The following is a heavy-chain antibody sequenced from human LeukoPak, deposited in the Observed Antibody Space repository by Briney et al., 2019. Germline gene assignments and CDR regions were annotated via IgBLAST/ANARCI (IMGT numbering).Heavy chain of an antibody. CDR3: ASSPRIAAHEAGGAFDI. CDR1: GGSISSYY. J-gene: IGHJ3*02. D-gene: IGHD6-6*01. Sequence: PSETLSLTCTVSGGSISSYYWSWIRQPAGKGLEWIGRIYTSGSTNYNPSLKSRVTMSVDTSKNQFSLKLSSVTAADTAVYYCASSPRIAAHEAGGAFDIWGQGTMVTVSS. CDR2: IYTSGST. V-gene: IGHV4-4*07.